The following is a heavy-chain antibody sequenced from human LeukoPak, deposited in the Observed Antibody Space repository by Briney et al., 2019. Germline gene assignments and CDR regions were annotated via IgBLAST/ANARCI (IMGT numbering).Heavy chain of an antibody. Sequence: SETLSLTCTVSGGSISSYYWSWSRQPPGKGLEWIGYIYYSGSTNYNPSLKSRVTISVDTSKNQFSLKLSSVTAADTAVYYCARVGLTMVRGVIITDAFDIWGQGTMVTVSS. CDR1: GGSISSYY. V-gene: IGHV4-59*01. CDR3: ARVGLTMVRGVIITDAFDI. D-gene: IGHD3-10*01. J-gene: IGHJ3*02. CDR2: IYYSGST.